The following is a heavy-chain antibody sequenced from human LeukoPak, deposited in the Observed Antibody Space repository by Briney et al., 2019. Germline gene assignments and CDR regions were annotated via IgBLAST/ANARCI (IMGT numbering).Heavy chain of an antibody. CDR1: GFTFGSYA. CDR3: AKEGGPSGYSPCDS. D-gene: IGHD5-18*01. CDR2: MSSGYGGT. Sequence: GGSLRLSCAASGFTFGSYAMSWVRQAPRKGLEWVSAMSSGYGGTYYVDSVKGRFTISRDNSKNTLYLQMNSLSVEDTALYYCAKEGGPSGYSPCDSWGQGTLVTVSS. V-gene: IGHV3-23*01. J-gene: IGHJ5*01.